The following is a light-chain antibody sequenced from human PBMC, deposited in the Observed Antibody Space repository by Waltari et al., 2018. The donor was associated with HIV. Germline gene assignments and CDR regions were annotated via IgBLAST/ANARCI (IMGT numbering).Light chain of an antibody. CDR2: EVS. CDR1: SRDVGGYNY. Sequence: QTALTQPASVSGSPGQSITISCTGTSRDVGGYNYVSWYQQHPGKAPQLMIFEVSNRPSGVANRFSGSKSVNTASLTISGLQAEDEADYYCSSYTTRSTPDPNWVFGGGTKLTVL. J-gene: IGLJ3*02. V-gene: IGLV2-14*01. CDR3: SSYTTRSTPDPNWV.